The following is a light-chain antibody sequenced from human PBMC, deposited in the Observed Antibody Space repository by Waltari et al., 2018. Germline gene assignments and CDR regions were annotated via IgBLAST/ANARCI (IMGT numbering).Light chain of an antibody. CDR2: GAS. V-gene: IGKV3-20*01. Sequence: EIVLTQSPGTLSLSPGERATLPCRASQRVSSSYLAWYQQKPGQAPRHLIYGASSRATGIPDRFSGSGSGTDFTLTISRLEPEDFAVYYCQQYGSSPWTFGQGTKVEIK. CDR3: QQYGSSPWT. CDR1: QRVSSSY. J-gene: IGKJ1*01.